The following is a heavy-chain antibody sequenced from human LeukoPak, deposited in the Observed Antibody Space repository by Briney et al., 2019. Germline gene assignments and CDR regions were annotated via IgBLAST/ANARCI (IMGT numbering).Heavy chain of an antibody. CDR2: ISSSGSTI. Sequence: GGSLRLSSAASGFTFSDYYMSWVRQAPGKGLEWVSYISSSGSTIYYADSVKGRLTISRDNAKNSLYLQMNSLRAEDTAVYYCARNRHYDFWSGPGFDPWGQGPLVTVSS. CDR1: GFTFSDYY. J-gene: IGHJ5*02. D-gene: IGHD3-3*01. CDR3: ARNRHYDFWSGPGFDP. V-gene: IGHV3-11*01.